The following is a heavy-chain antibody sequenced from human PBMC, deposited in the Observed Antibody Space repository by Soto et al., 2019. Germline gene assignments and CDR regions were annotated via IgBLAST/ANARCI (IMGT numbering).Heavy chain of an antibody. CDR1: GFIFSDYA. V-gene: IGHV3-30*18. Sequence: QVQLVESGGGVVRPGRSLRLSCSASGFIFSDYAMHWVRQAPGKGMEWVAVILFDGNKKYYADSVKGRFTISRDNSKNTLYLRMNSLRAEDTAVYYCAKDGSKTISGTYLSSWAPGSLVTVSS. CDR3: AKDGSKTISGTYLSS. CDR2: ILFDGNKK. D-gene: IGHD1-26*01. J-gene: IGHJ5*02.